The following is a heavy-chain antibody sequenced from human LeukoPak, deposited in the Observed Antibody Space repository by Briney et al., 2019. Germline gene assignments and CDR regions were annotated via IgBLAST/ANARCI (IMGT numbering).Heavy chain of an antibody. J-gene: IGHJ4*02. CDR3: ARGVEPLAANTLAY. Sequence: GGSLRLSCAASGFIFSSYAMSWVRQAPGKGLEWVSTISGSGGSTYYADSVQGRFTISRDNSKNTLYLEMNSLSPDDTAVYYCARGVEPLAANTLAYWGQGTLVTVSS. CDR1: GFIFSSYA. V-gene: IGHV3-23*01. D-gene: IGHD1-14*01. CDR2: ISGSGGST.